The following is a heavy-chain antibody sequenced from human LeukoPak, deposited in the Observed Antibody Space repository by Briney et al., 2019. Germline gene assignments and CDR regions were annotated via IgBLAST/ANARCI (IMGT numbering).Heavy chain of an antibody. CDR2: IYYSGST. CDR3: ARGGSYHGDSWS. CDR1: GGSISNDGYH. D-gene: IGHD4-17*01. V-gene: IGHV4-31*03. J-gene: IGHJ4*02. Sequence: PSETLSLTCTVSGGSISNDGYHWSWIRHHPGKGLEWIGYIYYSGSTYYNPSLKSRITLSVDTSKNRFSLKLTSVTAADTAVYYCARGGSYHGDSWSWGQGTLVTVSS.